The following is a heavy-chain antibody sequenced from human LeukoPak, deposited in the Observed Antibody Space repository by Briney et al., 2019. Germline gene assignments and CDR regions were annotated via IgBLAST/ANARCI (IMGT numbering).Heavy chain of an antibody. CDR3: ARGRYCSGGSCYWTRDFDY. J-gene: IGHJ4*02. Sequence: NPWGSLRLSCAASGFTFSDYYMSWIRQAPGKGLEWVSYISSSGSTIYYADSVKGRFTISRDNAKNSLYLQMNSLRAEDTAVYYCARGRYCSGGSCYWTRDFDYWGQGTLVTVSS. CDR2: ISSSGSTI. CDR1: GFTFSDYY. V-gene: IGHV3-11*04. D-gene: IGHD2-15*01.